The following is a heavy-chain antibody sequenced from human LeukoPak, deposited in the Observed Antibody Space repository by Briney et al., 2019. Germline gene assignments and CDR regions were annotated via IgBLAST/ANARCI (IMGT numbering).Heavy chain of an antibody. V-gene: IGHV4-38-2*01. CDR3: ARNMTTIRGGGFDI. D-gene: IGHD4-11*01. Sequence: SETLSLTCAVSGYSINSAYYWGWIRQPPGKGLEWIGSIYHSGSTYYNPSLKSRVSISVDTSKNQFSLKLYSVTAADTAVYYCARNMTTIRGGGFDIWGQGTMVTVSS. CDR2: IYHSGST. CDR1: GYSINSAYY. J-gene: IGHJ3*02.